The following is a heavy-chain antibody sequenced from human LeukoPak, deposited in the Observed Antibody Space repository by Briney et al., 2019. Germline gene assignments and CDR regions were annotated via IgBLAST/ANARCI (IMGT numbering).Heavy chain of an antibody. Sequence: PGGSLRLSCAAAGFTFSSYAMHWVRQAPGKGLEWVAVISYDGSNKYYADSVKGRFTISRDDSRSTLYLQMNSLRVEDTALYYCAREEYDYGLGAFDYWGQGDLVTVSS. CDR1: GFTFSSYA. V-gene: IGHV3-30-3*01. J-gene: IGHJ4*02. CDR3: AREEYDYGLGAFDY. D-gene: IGHD4/OR15-4a*01. CDR2: ISYDGSNK.